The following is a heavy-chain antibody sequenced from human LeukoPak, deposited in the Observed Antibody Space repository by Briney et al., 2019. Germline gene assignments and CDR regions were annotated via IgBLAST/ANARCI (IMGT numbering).Heavy chain of an antibody. CDR2: INPNSGGT. Sequence: ASVKVSCKASGYTFTAYYMHWVRQAPGQGLEWMGWINPNSGGTNYAQKFQGRVTMTRDTSISTAYMELSRLRSDDTAVYYCARDYYDSSGFGAFDIWGQGTMVTISS. D-gene: IGHD3-22*01. CDR3: ARDYYDSSGFGAFDI. V-gene: IGHV1-2*02. CDR1: GYTFTAYY. J-gene: IGHJ3*02.